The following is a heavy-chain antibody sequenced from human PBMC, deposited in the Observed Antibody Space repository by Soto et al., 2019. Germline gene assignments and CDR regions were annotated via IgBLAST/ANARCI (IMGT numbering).Heavy chain of an antibody. CDR2: ISYDGSNK. CDR3: ARHVSGSGD. J-gene: IGHJ4*02. V-gene: IGHV3-30-3*01. Sequence: QVQLVESGGGVVQPGRSLRLSCAASGFAFSSYAMHWVRQAPGKGLEWGAVISYDGSNKDYADTVKGRFTISRDNSKNTWYLQMNSLRAEDKAVYYCARHVSGSGDWGQGTLGTVSS. CDR1: GFAFSSYA. D-gene: IGHD3-10*01.